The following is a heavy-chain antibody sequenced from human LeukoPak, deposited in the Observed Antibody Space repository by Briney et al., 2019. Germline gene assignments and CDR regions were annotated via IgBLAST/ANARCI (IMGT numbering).Heavy chain of an antibody. J-gene: IGHJ6*03. D-gene: IGHD4-11*01. Sequence: GGSLRLSCAASGFTFSSYSMNWVRQAPGKGLEWVSSISSSSSYIYYADSVEGRFTISRDNAKNSLYLQMNSLRAEDTAVYYCARAPYSRYYYMDVWGKGATVTVSS. CDR1: GFTFSSYS. V-gene: IGHV3-21*01. CDR2: ISSSSSYI. CDR3: ARAPYSRYYYMDV.